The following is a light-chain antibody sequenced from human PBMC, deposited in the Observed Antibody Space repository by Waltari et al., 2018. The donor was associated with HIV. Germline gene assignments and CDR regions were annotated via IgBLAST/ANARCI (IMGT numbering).Light chain of an antibody. CDR3: QQYKKWPMYT. CDR2: GAS. Sequence: EIMMTQSPATLSVSPGERAPLSCRASQSLGSNLAWYQLKPGQAPRLLIYGASTRATGVPARFSGSGSGTQFSLTINSLQSEDFATYYCQQYKKWPMYTFGQGTKLEMK. J-gene: IGKJ2*01. V-gene: IGKV3-15*01. CDR1: QSLGSN.